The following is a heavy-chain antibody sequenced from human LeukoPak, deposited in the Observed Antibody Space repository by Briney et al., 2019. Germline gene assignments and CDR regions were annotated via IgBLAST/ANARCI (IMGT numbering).Heavy chain of an antibody. CDR1: GYTFTGYY. V-gene: IGHV1-2*06. CDR2: INPNSGGT. Sequence: ASVKVSCKASGYTFTGYYMNWVRQAPGQGLEWMGRINPNSGGTNYAQKFQGRVTMTRDTSISSAYMELSRLRSDDTAVYYWAAEGGGSGSYGSDYWGQGTLVTVSS. CDR3: AAEGGGSGSYGSDY. D-gene: IGHD1-26*01. J-gene: IGHJ4*02.